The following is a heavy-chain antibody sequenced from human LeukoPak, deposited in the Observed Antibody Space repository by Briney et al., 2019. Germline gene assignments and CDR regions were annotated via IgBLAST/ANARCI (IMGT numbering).Heavy chain of an antibody. V-gene: IGHV1-8*03. D-gene: IGHD3-3*01. CDR2: MNPNSGNT. CDR3: ARAPYYDFWSGYSHYYYYMDV. Sequence: ASVKVSCKASGYTFTSHDINWVRQATGQGFEWMGWMNPNSGNTGYAQKFQGRVTITRNTSISTAYMELSSLRSEDTAVYYCARAPYYDFWSGYSHYYYYMDVWGKGTTVTVSS. CDR1: GYTFTSHD. J-gene: IGHJ6*03.